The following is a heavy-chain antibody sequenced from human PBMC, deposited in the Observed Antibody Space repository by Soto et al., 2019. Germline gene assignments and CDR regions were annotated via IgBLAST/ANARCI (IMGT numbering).Heavy chain of an antibody. V-gene: IGHV1-69*05. CDR3: AREHDSLTGYSYDF. Sequence: GASVKVSCKASGGTFSSYAISWVRQAPGQGLEWMGGIIPIFGTAKYSQRFQGRVTIARDTSASTAYMELSRLTSEDTAVYYCAREHDSLTGYSYDFWGQGTLVTVSS. D-gene: IGHD3-9*01. CDR2: IIPIFGTA. J-gene: IGHJ4*02. CDR1: GGTFSSYA.